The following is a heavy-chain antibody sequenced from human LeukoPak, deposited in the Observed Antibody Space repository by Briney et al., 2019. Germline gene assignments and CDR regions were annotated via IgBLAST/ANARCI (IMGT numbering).Heavy chain of an antibody. D-gene: IGHD2-21*01. CDR1: GYTFTNYA. CDR3: ARGRGTIGSNRDFYFYYYMDI. V-gene: IGHV1-3*03. CDR2: INLVNGNT. J-gene: IGHJ6*03. Sequence: ASVRVSCKASGYTFTNYAMHWVRLAPGQRLQWMGWINLVNGNTKYSQYFEGRVTITRDTSASTVYMELSSLRPDDMAVYYCARGRGTIGSNRDFYFYYYMDIWGNGTTVTVSS.